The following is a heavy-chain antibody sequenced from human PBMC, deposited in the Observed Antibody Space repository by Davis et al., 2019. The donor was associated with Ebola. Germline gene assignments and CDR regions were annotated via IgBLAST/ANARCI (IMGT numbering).Heavy chain of an antibody. V-gene: IGHV4-34*01. D-gene: IGHD5-12*01. Sequence: SETLSLTCAVYGGSFSGYYWSWIRQPPGKGLEWIGEINHSGSTNYNPSLKSRVTIDIDTAKNQFSLRLGSLTAADTAVYYCARAIAPSINDAFDVWGQGTMVTVSS. J-gene: IGHJ3*01. CDR2: INHSGST. CDR1: GGSFSGYY. CDR3: ARAIAPSINDAFDV.